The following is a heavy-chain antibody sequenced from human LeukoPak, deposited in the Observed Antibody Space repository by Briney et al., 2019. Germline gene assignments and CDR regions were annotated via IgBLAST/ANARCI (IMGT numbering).Heavy chain of an antibody. CDR2: ISWNGGSI. Sequence: GGSLRLSCAASGFTFDDYAMHWVRQAPGKGLEWVSGISWNGGSIGYVDSVKGRFTISRDNAKNSLYLQMNSLRAEDTALYYCAKDMGSSWFHDAFDIWGQGTMVTVSS. CDR3: AKDMGSSWFHDAFDI. CDR1: GFTFDDYA. J-gene: IGHJ3*02. D-gene: IGHD6-13*01. V-gene: IGHV3-9*01.